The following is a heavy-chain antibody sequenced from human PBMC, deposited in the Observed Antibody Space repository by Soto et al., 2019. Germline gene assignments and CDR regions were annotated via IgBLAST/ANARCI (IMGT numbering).Heavy chain of an antibody. V-gene: IGHV3-43*01. J-gene: IGHJ3*02. Sequence: GGSLRLSCAASGFTFDDYTMHWVRQAPGKGLEWVSLISWDGGSTYYADSVKGRFTISRDNSKNSLYLQMNSLRTEDTALYYCAKDVVGYCSGGSCRGDAFDIWCQGTMVTVSS. CDR3: AKDVVGYCSGGSCRGDAFDI. CDR1: GFTFDDYT. CDR2: ISWDGGST. D-gene: IGHD2-15*01.